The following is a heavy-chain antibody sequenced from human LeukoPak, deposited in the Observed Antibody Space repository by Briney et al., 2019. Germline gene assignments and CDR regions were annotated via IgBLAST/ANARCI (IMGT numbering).Heavy chain of an antibody. J-gene: IGHJ5*02. CDR1: GGSISSSSYY. CDR2: IYYSGST. V-gene: IGHV4-39*01. D-gene: IGHD6-13*01. CDR3: AGQTSSLNWFDP. Sequence: SETQSLTCTVSGGSISSSSYYWGWIRQPPGKGLEWIGSIYYSGSTYYNPSLKSRVTVSVDTSKNQFSLKLGSVTAADTAVYYCAGQTSSLNWFDPWGQGTLVTVSS.